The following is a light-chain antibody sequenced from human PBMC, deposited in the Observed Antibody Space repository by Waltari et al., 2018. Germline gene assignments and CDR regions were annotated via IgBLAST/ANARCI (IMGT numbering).Light chain of an antibody. J-gene: IGKJ2*01. CDR3: QQCYTFPYT. CDR1: QSVLSTSNNKNY. Sequence: DIVLTQAPDSLAVSLGERATINCKSSQSVLSTSNNKNYLGWYKQKPGQPPKLPITWASTRESGVPDRFSGSGSGTDFTLTISSLQAEDVAVYFCQQCYTFPYTFGQGTKLEIK. V-gene: IGKV4-1*01. CDR2: WAS.